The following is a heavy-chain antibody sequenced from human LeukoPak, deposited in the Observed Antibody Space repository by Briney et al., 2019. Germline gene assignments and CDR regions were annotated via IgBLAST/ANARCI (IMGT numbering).Heavy chain of an antibody. D-gene: IGHD1-26*01. CDR2: IKQEGSEK. Sequence: SGGSLRLSCAASGFTFRSHWTSWVRQPPGDELEWVASIKQEGSEKYYVDSVRGRFTISRDNAKNSLYLQMNSLRAEDTAVYYCARLMGDRTIYDSWGQGTLVTVSS. J-gene: IGHJ4*02. V-gene: IGHV3-7*01. CDR1: GFTFRSHW. CDR3: ARLMGDRTIYDS.